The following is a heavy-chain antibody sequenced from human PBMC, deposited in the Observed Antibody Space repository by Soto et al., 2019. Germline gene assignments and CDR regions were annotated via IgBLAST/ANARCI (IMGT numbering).Heavy chain of an antibody. D-gene: IGHD3-22*01. CDR3: ARVGYDHTFDY. CDR1: GGSISSGGYS. J-gene: IGHJ4*02. V-gene: IGHV4-30-2*01. CDR2: IYHSGST. Sequence: PSETLSLTCAVSGGSISSGGYSWSWIRQPPGKGLEWIGYIYHSGSTYYNPSLKSRVTISVDRSKNRFSLKLSSVTAADTAVYYCARVGYDHTFDYWGQGTPVTVSS.